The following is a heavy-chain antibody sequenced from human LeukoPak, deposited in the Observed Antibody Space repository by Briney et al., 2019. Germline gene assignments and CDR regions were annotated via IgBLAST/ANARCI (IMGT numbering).Heavy chain of an antibody. Sequence: GGALRPSFAASGFTFSSYALSWVRPAPGKGVGWVSAISGSGGSTYYADSVKGRFTISRDNSKNTLYLQMNSLRAEDTAVYYCANLPDIVVVPAAYWGQGTLVTVSS. CDR2: ISGSGGST. D-gene: IGHD2-2*01. V-gene: IGHV3-23*01. J-gene: IGHJ4*02. CDR3: ANLPDIVVVPAAY. CDR1: GFTFSSYA.